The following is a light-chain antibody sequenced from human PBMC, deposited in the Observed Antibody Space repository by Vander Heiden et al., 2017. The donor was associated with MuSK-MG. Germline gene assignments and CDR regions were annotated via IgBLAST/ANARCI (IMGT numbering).Light chain of an antibody. Sequence: IQMTQSPSSLSASVGDRVTIPCRASQSISSYLNWYQQKPGKAPKLLIYGASSLQSGVPSRFSGSGSGTDFTLTISSLQPEDFATYYCQQSYSTLLTFGGGTKVEIK. CDR1: QSISSY. V-gene: IGKV1-39*01. CDR3: QQSYSTLLT. CDR2: GAS. J-gene: IGKJ4*01.